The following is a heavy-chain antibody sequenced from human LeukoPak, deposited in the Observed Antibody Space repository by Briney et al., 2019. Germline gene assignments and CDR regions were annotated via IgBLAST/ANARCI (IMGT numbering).Heavy chain of an antibody. CDR2: IYYSGST. CDR1: GGSISSGGYY. D-gene: IGHD4-23*01. Sequence: SETLSLTCTVSGGSISSGGYYWSWIRQHPGKGLEWIGHIYYSGSTYHNPSLKSRVTISVDTSKNQFSLKLSSVTAADTAVYYCARHGNLSKTYYFDYWGQGTLVTVSS. J-gene: IGHJ4*02. V-gene: IGHV4-31*03. CDR3: ARHGNLSKTYYFDY.